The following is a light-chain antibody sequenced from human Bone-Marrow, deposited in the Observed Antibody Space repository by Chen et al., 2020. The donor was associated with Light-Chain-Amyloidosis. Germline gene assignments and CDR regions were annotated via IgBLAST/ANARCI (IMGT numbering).Light chain of an antibody. V-gene: IGLV3-21*02. CDR3: QVWDRSSDRPV. Sequence: SYVLTQPSSVSGAPGQTATIACGGTNIGSTSVHWYQQTPGPAPLLVVYGDSDRPSGIPERLSGSSSGNTATLTISRVEAGDEADYYCQVWDRSSDRPVFGGGTKLTVL. CDR1: NIGSTS. CDR2: GDS. J-gene: IGLJ3*02.